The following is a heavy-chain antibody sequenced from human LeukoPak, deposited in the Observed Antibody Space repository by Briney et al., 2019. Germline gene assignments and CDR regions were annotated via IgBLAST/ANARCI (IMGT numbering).Heavy chain of an antibody. D-gene: IGHD5-24*01. CDR1: GYTFTSYN. Sequence: ASVKVSCKASGYTFTSYNMHWVRQAPGQGLEWMGIIKPSGGSTTYAQKFQGRVTMTRDMSTSTLYMELSSLRSEDTALYYCARVRDGYNDAYDIWGQGTMVIVSS. CDR2: IKPSGGST. V-gene: IGHV1-46*01. J-gene: IGHJ3*02. CDR3: ARVRDGYNDAYDI.